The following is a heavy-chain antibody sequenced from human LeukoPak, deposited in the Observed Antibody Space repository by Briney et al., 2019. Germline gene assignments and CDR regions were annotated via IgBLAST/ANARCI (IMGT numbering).Heavy chain of an antibody. D-gene: IGHD5-24*01. Sequence: PGGSLRLSCAASGFTFSVAAMTWVRQAPRKGLEWVSLICASGESTYYADSVKGRFTISRDNSKNTLSLQMNSLRVEDTAMYFCAKDIQLSTWGLGTMVTVSS. CDR2: ICASGEST. CDR1: GFTFSVAA. V-gene: IGHV3-23*01. CDR3: AKDIQLST. J-gene: IGHJ3*01.